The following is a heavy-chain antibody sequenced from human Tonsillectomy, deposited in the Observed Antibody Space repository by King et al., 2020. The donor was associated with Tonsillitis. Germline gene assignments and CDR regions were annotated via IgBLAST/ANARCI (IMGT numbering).Heavy chain of an antibody. CDR1: GYTFTTYY. CDR3: ARDERISGDIVVVVAEHHTPHPAYYFNY. CDR2: INPSGGST. J-gene: IGHJ4*02. D-gene: IGHD2-15*01. Sequence: VQLVESGAEVKKPGASVKVSCKASGYTFTTYYMHWVRQAPGQGLEWMGIINPSGGSTAYAQQLQGRVTMTRDTSTSTVYMELSSLRSEDTAVYYCARDERISGDIVVVVAEHHTPHPAYYFNYWGQGPRVPVSS. V-gene: IGHV1-46*01.